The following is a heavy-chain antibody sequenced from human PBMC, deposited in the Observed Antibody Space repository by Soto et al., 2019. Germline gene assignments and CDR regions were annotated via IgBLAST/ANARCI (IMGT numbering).Heavy chain of an antibody. CDR1: GFTFSSYA. Sequence: PGGSLRLSCAASGFTFSSYAMNWVRQAPGKGLEWVSAISGSGGSTYYADSVKGRFTISRDNSKNTLYLQMNSLRAEDTAVYYCAKVGVHYGDPHYFDYWGQGTLVTVSS. V-gene: IGHV3-23*01. J-gene: IGHJ4*02. D-gene: IGHD4-17*01. CDR3: AKVGVHYGDPHYFDY. CDR2: ISGSGGST.